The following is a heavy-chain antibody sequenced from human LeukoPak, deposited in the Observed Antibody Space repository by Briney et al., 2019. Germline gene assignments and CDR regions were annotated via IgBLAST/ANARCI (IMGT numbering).Heavy chain of an antibody. D-gene: IGHD3-22*01. J-gene: IGHJ4*02. CDR1: GGTFSSYA. CDR2: IIPIFGTA. Sequence: SVKVSCKPSGGTFSSYAISWVRQAPGQGLEWMGGIIPIFGTANYAQKFQGRVTITTDESTSTAYMELSSLRSEDTAVYYCARDTYYYDSSGYYYSPYYFDYWGQGTLVTVSS. V-gene: IGHV1-69*05. CDR3: ARDTYYYDSSGYYYSPYYFDY.